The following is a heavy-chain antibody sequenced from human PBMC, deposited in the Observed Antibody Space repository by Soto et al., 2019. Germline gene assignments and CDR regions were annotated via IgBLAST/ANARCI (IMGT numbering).Heavy chain of an antibody. J-gene: IGHJ5*02. CDR3: AKSPRGEMATA. CDR1: GYTFINYH. V-gene: IGHV1-18*01. Sequence: QVQLVQSGGEVKKPGASVTVSCKASGYTFINYHITWVRQAPGQGLEWMTWINTYNGMTDYAQRFQGRVTMTRDTSTSSAYMELSNLGSDDTAVYFCAKSPRGEMATAWGQGTLVTVSS. D-gene: IGHD5-12*01. CDR2: INTYNGMT.